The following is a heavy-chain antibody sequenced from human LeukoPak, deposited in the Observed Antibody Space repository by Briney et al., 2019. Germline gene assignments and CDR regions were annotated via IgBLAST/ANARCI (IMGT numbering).Heavy chain of an antibody. Sequence: ASVKVSCKASRGTFSSYAISWVRQAPGQGLEWMGGIIPIFGAANYAQKFQGRVTITADESTSTAYMELSSLRSEDTAVYYCARVATWDSSSWYDWGQGTLVTVSS. CDR1: RGTFSSYA. CDR2: IIPIFGAA. D-gene: IGHD6-13*01. V-gene: IGHV1-69*13. CDR3: ARVATWDSSSWYD. J-gene: IGHJ4*02.